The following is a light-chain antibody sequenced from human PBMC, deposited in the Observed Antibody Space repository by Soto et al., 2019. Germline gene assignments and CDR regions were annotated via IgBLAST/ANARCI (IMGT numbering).Light chain of an antibody. CDR1: QSVSSN. CDR2: GAS. J-gene: IGKJ1*01. V-gene: IGKV3-15*01. CDR3: QQYNNWPPKGT. Sequence: EIVMTQSPATLSVSPGERATLSCRASQSVSSNLAWYQQKPGQAPRLLIYGASTRATGIPPSFSGSGSGTESTLTISSLQSEDFAVYYCQQYNNWPPKGTFGQGTKVDIK.